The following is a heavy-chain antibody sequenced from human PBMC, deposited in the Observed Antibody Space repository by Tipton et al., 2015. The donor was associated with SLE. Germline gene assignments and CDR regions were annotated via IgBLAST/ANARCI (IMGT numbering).Heavy chain of an antibody. V-gene: IGHV3-21*01. CDR2: ISSSSSYI. Sequence: SLRLSCAASGFTFSSYSMNWVRQAPGKGLEWVSSISSSSSYIYYADSVKGRFTISRDNAKNSLYLQMNSLRAEDTAVYYCARDAEGLIVGATDYYYGMDVWGQGTTVTVSS. CDR1: GFTFSSYS. D-gene: IGHD1-26*01. CDR3: ARDAEGLIVGATDYYYGMDV. J-gene: IGHJ6*02.